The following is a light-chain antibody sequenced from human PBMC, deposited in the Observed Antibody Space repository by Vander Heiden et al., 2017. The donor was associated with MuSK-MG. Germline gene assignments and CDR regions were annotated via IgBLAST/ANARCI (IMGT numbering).Light chain of an antibody. CDR2: DVS. CDR3: SSYTSSSTFV. J-gene: IGLJ1*01. V-gene: IGLV2-14*03. Sequence: QSALTQPASVSGSPGQSIPIACTGTSSDVGGYNYVSWYQQHPGKAPKVMIYDVSNRPSGVSNRFSGSKSGSTASLTISGLQAEDEADYYCSSYTSSSTFVFGTGTKVTVL. CDR1: SSDVGGYNY.